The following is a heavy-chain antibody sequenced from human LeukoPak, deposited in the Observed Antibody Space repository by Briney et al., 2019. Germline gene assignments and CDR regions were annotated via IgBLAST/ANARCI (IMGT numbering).Heavy chain of an antibody. CDR3: VKDRWWDAFDI. J-gene: IGHJ3*02. D-gene: IGHD2-15*01. V-gene: IGHV3-23*01. Sequence: GGSLRLSCAASGFSFSSYAMSWVRQAPGKGLEWVAAISGSGDNKYHIDSVKGRFTISRDNSKRTLYLQMNSLRVEDTALYYCVKDRWWDAFDIWGQGTMVTV. CDR1: GFSFSSYA. CDR2: ISGSGDNK.